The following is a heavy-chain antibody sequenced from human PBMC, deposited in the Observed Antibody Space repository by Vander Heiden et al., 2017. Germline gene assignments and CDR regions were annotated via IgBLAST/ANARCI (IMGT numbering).Heavy chain of an antibody. Sequence: EVQLVESGGGLVKPGGSLRLSCAASGFTFSKAWMSWVRQAPGKGLEWVGRIKSKTDGGTVDRAAPVKGRFIISRDDSKNTLYLQMNSLRTEDTAVYYCNSPPGLWFGGGQGTLVTVSS. V-gene: IGHV3-15*01. J-gene: IGHJ4*02. CDR1: GFTFSKAW. CDR2: IKSKTDGGTV. CDR3: NSPPGLWFG. D-gene: IGHD3-10*01.